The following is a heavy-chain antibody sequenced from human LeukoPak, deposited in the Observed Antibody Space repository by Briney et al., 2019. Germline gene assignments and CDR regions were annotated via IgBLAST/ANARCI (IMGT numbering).Heavy chain of an antibody. Sequence: PGGSLRLSCAASGFTFSSHWMSWVRQAPGKGLEWVANIKQDGSEKNYVDSVKGRFTISRDNAKNSLYLQMNSLRAEDTAVYYCARGSSAAGYWGQGTLVTVSS. CDR3: ARGSSAAGY. CDR2: IKQDGSEK. J-gene: IGHJ4*02. CDR1: GFTFSSHW. V-gene: IGHV3-7*01. D-gene: IGHD6-13*01.